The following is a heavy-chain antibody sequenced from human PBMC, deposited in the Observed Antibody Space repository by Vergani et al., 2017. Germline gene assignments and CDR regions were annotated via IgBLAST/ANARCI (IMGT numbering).Heavy chain of an antibody. CDR3: ARADAFDI. CDR1: GGSISSYY. Sequence: QVQLQESGPGLVKPSETLSLTCTVSGGSISSYYWSRIRQPPGKGLEWIGYIYYSGSTNYNPSLKSRVTISVDTSKNQFSLKLSSVTAADTAVYYCARADAFDIWGQGTMVTVSS. J-gene: IGHJ3*02. CDR2: IYYSGST. V-gene: IGHV4-59*01.